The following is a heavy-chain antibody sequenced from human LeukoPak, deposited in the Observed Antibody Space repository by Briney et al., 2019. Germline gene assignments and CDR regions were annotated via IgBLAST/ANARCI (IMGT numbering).Heavy chain of an antibody. V-gene: IGHV3-30-3*01. CDR1: GFTFSSYA. D-gene: IGHD3-10*01. Sequence: PGRSLRLSCAASGFTFSSYAMHWVRQAPGKGLEWVAVISYDGSNKYYADSVKGRFTISRDNSKNTLYLQMNSLRAEDTAVYYCARDKLLWFGELPRIYRWFDPWGQGTLVTVSS. J-gene: IGHJ5*02. CDR2: ISYDGSNK. CDR3: ARDKLLWFGELPRIYRWFDP.